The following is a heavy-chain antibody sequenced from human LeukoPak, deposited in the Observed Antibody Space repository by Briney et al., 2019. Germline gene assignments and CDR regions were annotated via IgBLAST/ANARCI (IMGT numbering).Heavy chain of an antibody. Sequence: GGSLRLSCAASGFTFSSYAMHWVRQAPGKGLEWVAVISYDGSNKYYADSVKGRFTISRDNSKNTLYLQMNSLRAEDTAVYYCAELGITMIGGVWGKGTTVIISS. J-gene: IGHJ6*04. D-gene: IGHD3-10*02. CDR1: GFTFSSYA. CDR2: ISYDGSNK. V-gene: IGHV3-30*04. CDR3: AELGITMIGGV.